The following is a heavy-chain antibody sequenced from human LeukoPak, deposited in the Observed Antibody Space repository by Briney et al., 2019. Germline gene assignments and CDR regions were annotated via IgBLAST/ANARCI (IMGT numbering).Heavy chain of an antibody. V-gene: IGHV3-69-1*01. D-gene: IGHD3-9*01. CDR1: GGSISNGDHY. CDR2: ISTSSSSK. Sequence: PSETLSLTCTVSGGSISNGDHYWSWVRQAPGKGLEWVSSISTSSSSKYYADSVKGRFTISRDNAKNSLDLQMNSLRAEDTAVYYCARWDDLFLIDFWGQGTLVTVSS. CDR3: ARWDDLFLIDF. J-gene: IGHJ4*02.